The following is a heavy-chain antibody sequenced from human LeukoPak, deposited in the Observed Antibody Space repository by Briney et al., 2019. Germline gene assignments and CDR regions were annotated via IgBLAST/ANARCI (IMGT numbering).Heavy chain of an antibody. J-gene: IGHJ3*02. CDR2: ITSDGSAI. D-gene: IGHD3-3*01. V-gene: IGHV3-74*01. CDR1: GFTFSSYW. Sequence: GGSLRLSCAASGFTFSSYWMHWVRQPPGKGLVWVSRITSDGSAIGYADSVNGRFSTSRDNAKNTLYLQMNSLRAEDTAVYYCARDPGQFTIFGVVNDAFDIWGQGTMVTVSS. CDR3: ARDPGQFTIFGVVNDAFDI.